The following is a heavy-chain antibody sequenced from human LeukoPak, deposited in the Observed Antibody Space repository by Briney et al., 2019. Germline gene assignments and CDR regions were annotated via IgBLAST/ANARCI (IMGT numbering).Heavy chain of an antibody. V-gene: IGHV1-2*02. J-gene: IGHJ4*02. CDR2: INPNSGGT. CDR1: GYTFTGYY. D-gene: IGHD2-2*01. Sequence: ASVRVSCKASGYTFTGYYMHWVRQAPGQGLEWMGWINPNSGGTDYAQKFQGRVTMTRDTSISTAYMELSGLRSDDTAVYYCARVLNIVVVPAALDYWGQGTLVTVSS. CDR3: ARVLNIVVVPAALDY.